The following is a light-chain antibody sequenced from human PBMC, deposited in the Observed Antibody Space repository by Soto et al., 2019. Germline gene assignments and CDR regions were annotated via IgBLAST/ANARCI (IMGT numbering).Light chain of an antibody. CDR1: QSVGAS. CDR2: RIS. CDR3: HQYNNWPLT. Sequence: EIVLTQSPDLLSVSPGERASLSCRASQSVGASLAWYQQKPGQAPRLLFYRISTRATGIPARFSGSGSGTEFTLTISSLQSEDFAVYYCHQYNNWPLTFGQGTRLEIK. J-gene: IGKJ5*01. V-gene: IGKV3D-15*01.